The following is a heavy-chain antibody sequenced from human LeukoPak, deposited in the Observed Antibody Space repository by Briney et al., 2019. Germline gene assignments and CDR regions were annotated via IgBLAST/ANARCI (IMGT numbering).Heavy chain of an antibody. CDR3: ARWDGRDYYDSSGYDY. V-gene: IGHV3-64*01. J-gene: IGHJ4*02. CDR2: ISSNGGST. D-gene: IGHD3-22*01. CDR1: GFTFSSYA. Sequence: GGSLRLSCAASGFTFSSYAMHWVRQAPGKGLEYVSAISSNGGSTYYANSVKGRFTISRDNSKNTLYLQMGSLRAEDMAVYHCARWDGRDYYDSSGYDYWGQGTLVTVSS.